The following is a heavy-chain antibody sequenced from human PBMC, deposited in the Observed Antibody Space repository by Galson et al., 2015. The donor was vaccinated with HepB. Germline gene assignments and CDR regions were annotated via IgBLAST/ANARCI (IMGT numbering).Heavy chain of an antibody. V-gene: IGHV3-23*01. CDR2: ISGSGSNT. Sequence: SLRLSCAASGFTFSTYAMNWVRQAPGQGLEWVSTISGSGSNTYYADSVKGRFTISRDSSKNTPYLQMSSLTAEDTAVYYCAKGIGEYYDNRVFDSWGQGTLVTVSS. CDR3: AKGIGEYYDNRVFDS. J-gene: IGHJ4*02. D-gene: IGHD3-22*01. CDR1: GFTFSTYA.